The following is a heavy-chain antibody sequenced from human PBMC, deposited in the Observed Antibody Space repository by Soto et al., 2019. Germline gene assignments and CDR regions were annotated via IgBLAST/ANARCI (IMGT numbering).Heavy chain of an antibody. J-gene: IGHJ5*02. Sequence: SVKVSCKASGGTFSSYAISWVRQAPGQGLEWMGGIIPIFGTANYAQKFQGRVTITADESTSTAYMELSSLRSEDTAVYYCARAPHHYDSSDYNWFDPWGKGTLVTGSS. CDR2: IIPIFGTA. D-gene: IGHD3-22*01. V-gene: IGHV1-69*13. CDR1: GGTFSSYA. CDR3: ARAPHHYDSSDYNWFDP.